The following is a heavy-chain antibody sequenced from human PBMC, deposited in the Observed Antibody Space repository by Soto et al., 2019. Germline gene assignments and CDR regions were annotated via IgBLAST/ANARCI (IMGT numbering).Heavy chain of an antibody. CDR3: ARSMTTVKGGGHWGYFQH. Sequence: QVQLVESGGGVVQPGRSLRLSCAASGFTFSSYAMHWVRQAPGKGLEWVAVISYDGSNKYYADSVKGRFTISRDNSKNPLYLQMKSLRAEDTAVYYCARSMTTVKGGGHWGYFQHWGQGTLVTVSS. CDR1: GFTFSSYA. J-gene: IGHJ1*01. CDR2: ISYDGSNK. D-gene: IGHD4-4*01. V-gene: IGHV3-30-3*01.